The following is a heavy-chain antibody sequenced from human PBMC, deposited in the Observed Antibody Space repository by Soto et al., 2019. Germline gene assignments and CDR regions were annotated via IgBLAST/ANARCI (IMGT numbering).Heavy chain of an antibody. Sequence: QVQLMQSGAEVKKPGASVKLSCKTSGYTFSNYYINWVRQAPGQGLQWIGRINPSGGSTSYAQKVQGRVTMPRVTSTSTVYMELSSIRSEDTAVYYCARSQEVIVVPAAPIDYWGQGTLLTVSS. D-gene: IGHD2-2*01. V-gene: IGHV1-46*01. J-gene: IGHJ4*02. CDR3: ARSQEVIVVPAAPIDY. CDR1: GYTFSNYY. CDR2: INPSGGST.